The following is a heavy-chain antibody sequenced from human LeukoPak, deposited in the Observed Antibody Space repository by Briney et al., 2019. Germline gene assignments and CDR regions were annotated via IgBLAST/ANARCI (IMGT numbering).Heavy chain of an antibody. D-gene: IGHD2-15*01. V-gene: IGHV4-59*08. CDR2: IYYSGST. CDR1: GGSISSYY. CDR3: ARHLMVVAATRGHDAFDI. Sequence: SETLSLTCTVSGGSISSYYWSWIRQPPGKGLEWIGYIYYSGSTNYNPSLKSRVTISVDTSKNQFSLKLSSVTAADTAVYYCARHLMVVAATRGHDAFDIWGQGTMVTVSS. J-gene: IGHJ3*02.